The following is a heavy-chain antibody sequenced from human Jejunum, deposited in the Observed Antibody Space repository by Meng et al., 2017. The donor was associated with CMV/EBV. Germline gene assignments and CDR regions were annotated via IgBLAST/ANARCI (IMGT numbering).Heavy chain of an antibody. V-gene: IGHV4-4*01. CDR2: IFHSGAT. CDR3: GDPPAGY. CDR1: GGSLMGTNW. Sequence: TLSLTCVVSGGSLMGTNWWNWVRQPPGGGLEWIGEIFHSGATNYNPSLKSRATLSIDNSKNQFSLKLTSVTVADTAVYFCGDPPAGYWGQGVLVTVSS. J-gene: IGHJ4*02.